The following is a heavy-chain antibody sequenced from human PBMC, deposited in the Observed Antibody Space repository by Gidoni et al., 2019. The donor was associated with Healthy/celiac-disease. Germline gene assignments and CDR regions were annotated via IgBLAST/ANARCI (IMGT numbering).Heavy chain of an antibody. V-gene: IGHV4-59*01. CDR1: GGSISSYY. Sequence: QVQLQESGPGLVKPSETLSLTCTVSGGSISSYYWGWIRQPPGKGLEWIGYIYYSGSTNYNPSLKSRVTISVDTSKNQFSLKLSSVTAADTAVYYCARDDPRGYGSGSYGAFDIWGQGTMVTVSS. J-gene: IGHJ3*02. D-gene: IGHD3-10*01. CDR3: ARDDPRGYGSGSYGAFDI. CDR2: IYYSGST.